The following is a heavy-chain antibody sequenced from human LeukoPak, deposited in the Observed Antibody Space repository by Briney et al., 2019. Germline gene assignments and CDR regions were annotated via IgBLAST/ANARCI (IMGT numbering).Heavy chain of an antibody. CDR3: VRENYKFDY. V-gene: IGHV1-2*06. D-gene: IGHD3-10*01. CDR1: GYTLTAYY. Sequence: ASVKVSCKASGYTLTAYYMHWVRQAPGQGLEWMGRINRNSGDTSYSQKFQGRVTITRDTSISTAYMELSSLRSDDTAVYYCVRENYKFDYWGQGTLVTVSS. J-gene: IGHJ4*02. CDR2: INRNSGDT.